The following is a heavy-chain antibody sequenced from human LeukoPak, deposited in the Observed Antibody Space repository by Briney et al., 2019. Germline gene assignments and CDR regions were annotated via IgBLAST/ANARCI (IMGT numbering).Heavy chain of an antibody. Sequence: PGGSLTLSCAASGFTFSSYAMSWARQAPGKGLEWVSAISGSGGSTYYADYVKGRFTISRDNSKNTLYLQMNSLRAEDTAVYYCAKDGGAWLPRDYWGQGTLVTVSS. CDR1: GFTFSSYA. V-gene: IGHV3-23*01. J-gene: IGHJ4*02. D-gene: IGHD6-19*01. CDR3: AKDGGAWLPRDY. CDR2: ISGSGGST.